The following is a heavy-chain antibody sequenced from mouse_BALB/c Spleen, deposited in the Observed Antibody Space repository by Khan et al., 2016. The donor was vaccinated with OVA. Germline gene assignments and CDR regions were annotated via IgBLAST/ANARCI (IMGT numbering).Heavy chain of an antibody. D-gene: IGHD1-1*01. V-gene: IGHV1-4*01. J-gene: IGHJ3*01. CDR1: GYIFTSHM. CDR2: INPSSGYN. CDR3: ARGGYGSFGY. Sequence: QVQLQQSGAELARPGASVKMSCKASGYIFTSHMMHWVKQRPGPGLEWIGNINPSSGYNNYNQKFKDKATLTADRSSSTAYMQLSSLTSEDSAVYDCARGGYGSFGYWGQGTLVTVSA.